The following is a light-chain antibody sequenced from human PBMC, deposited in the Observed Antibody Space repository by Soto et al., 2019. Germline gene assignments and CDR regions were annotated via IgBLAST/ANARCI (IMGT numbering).Light chain of an antibody. CDR3: QHYDGSPRT. J-gene: IGKJ2*01. Sequence: ETVLTQSPGTVSLYPGERATLSCTTSQSVRSNYLAWYQQKPGQAPRLVVYGVFNRATGIPDRFSGSGSGTDFTLTISGLKPEDSAVYYCQHYDGSPRTFGQGTKLEI. V-gene: IGKV3-20*01. CDR2: GVF. CDR1: QSVRSNY.